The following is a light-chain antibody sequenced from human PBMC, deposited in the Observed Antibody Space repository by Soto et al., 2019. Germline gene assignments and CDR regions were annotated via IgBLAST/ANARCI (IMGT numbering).Light chain of an antibody. J-gene: IGLJ2*01. CDR1: SSDVGGYNY. CDR3: SSYTSISTPGGV. Sequence: QSALTQPASVSGSPGQSITISCTGTSSDVGGYNYVSWYQQHPGKAPKLMIYEVINRPSGVSNRFSGSKSGNTASLTISGLQAEDEANYYCSSYTSISTPGGVFGGGTKLTVL. V-gene: IGLV2-14*01. CDR2: EVI.